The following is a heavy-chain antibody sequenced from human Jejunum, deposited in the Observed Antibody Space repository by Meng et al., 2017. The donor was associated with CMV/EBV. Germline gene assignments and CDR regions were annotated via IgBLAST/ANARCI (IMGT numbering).Heavy chain of an antibody. V-gene: IGHV3-48*03. J-gene: IGHJ6*02. CDR3: ARENSWYSYAMAV. D-gene: IGHD2-15*01. CDR1: GFAFSSYD. CDR2: ISDSGRTI. Sequence: SGFAFSSYDMNWVRQAPGKGLEWVSYISDSGRTIYYIDSVKGRFTISRDNAKNSLYLQMNSLRAEDAAVYYCARENSWYSYAMAVWGQGTTVTV.